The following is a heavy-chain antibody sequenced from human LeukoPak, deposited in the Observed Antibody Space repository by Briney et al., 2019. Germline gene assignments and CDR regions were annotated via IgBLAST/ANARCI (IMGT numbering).Heavy chain of an antibody. CDR1: GGTFSSYA. Sequence: GASVKVSCKASGGTFSSYAISWVRQAPGQGLEWMGGIIPIFGTANYAQKFQGRVTITADESTSTAYMELSSLRSEDTAVYYCARSYSVYDWVTRGDWGQGTLVTVSS. J-gene: IGHJ4*02. V-gene: IGHV1-69*13. D-gene: IGHD5/OR15-5a*01. CDR2: IIPIFGTA. CDR3: ARSYSVYDWVTRGD.